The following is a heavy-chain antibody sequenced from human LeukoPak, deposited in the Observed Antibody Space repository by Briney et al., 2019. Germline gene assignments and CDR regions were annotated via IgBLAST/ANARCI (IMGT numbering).Heavy chain of an antibody. CDR3: AKRSCSGTTCYPLDY. J-gene: IGHJ4*02. Sequence: GGSLRLSCVASGLTFSVSGMHWVRQAPGKGLEWVSAMSGNSDGTYYTDSVKGRFTISRDNSKNTLYLQMNNLRAEDTAIYYCAKRSCSGTTCYPLDYWGQGTLVTVSA. CDR1: GLTFSVSG. CDR2: MSGNSDGT. V-gene: IGHV3-23*01. D-gene: IGHD2-15*01.